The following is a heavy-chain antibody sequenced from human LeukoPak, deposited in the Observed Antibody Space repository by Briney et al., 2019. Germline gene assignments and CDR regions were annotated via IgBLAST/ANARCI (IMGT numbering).Heavy chain of an antibody. CDR3: ARGLYKNGWYYFDY. CDR2: LSYDGSNK. J-gene: IGHJ4*02. Sequence: GRSLRLSCAASGFTFSGYGIHWVRQAPGKGLEWVAFLSYDGSNKFYADSVKGRFTISRDNSENTLHLQMNSLKDEDTAVYYCARGLYKNGWYYFDYWGQGTLVTVSS. V-gene: IGHV3-33*01. D-gene: IGHD6-19*01. CDR1: GFTFSGYG.